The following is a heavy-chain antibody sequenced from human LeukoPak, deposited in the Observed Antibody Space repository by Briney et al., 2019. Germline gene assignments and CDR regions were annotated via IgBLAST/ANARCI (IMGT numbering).Heavy chain of an antibody. Sequence: SVKVSCKASGGTFSSYAISWVRQAPGQGLEWMGGIIPIFGTANYAQKFQGRVTITTDASTSTAYMELSSLRSEDTAVYYCARGTAMDLYYYYMDVWGKGTTVAVSS. V-gene: IGHV1-69*05. CDR1: GGTFSSYA. D-gene: IGHD5-18*01. CDR3: ARGTAMDLYYYYMDV. CDR2: IIPIFGTA. J-gene: IGHJ6*03.